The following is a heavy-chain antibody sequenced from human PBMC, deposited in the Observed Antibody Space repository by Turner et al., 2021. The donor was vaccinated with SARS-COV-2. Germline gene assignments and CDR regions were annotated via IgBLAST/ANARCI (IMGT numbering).Heavy chain of an antibody. V-gene: IGHV3-23*01. CDR2: ISGSGVST. D-gene: IGHD3-10*01. CDR3: AKGEGYGSGAFDI. CDR1: GFTFSGYA. Sequence: VQLLESGGGLVQPGGSLRLSCAASGFTFSGYAMSWVRQCTGKGLEWVSAISGSGVSTYYAESVKGRFTISRDNSKNTLYLQMNSLRAEDTAVYYCAKGEGYGSGAFDIWGQGTMVTVSS. J-gene: IGHJ3*02.